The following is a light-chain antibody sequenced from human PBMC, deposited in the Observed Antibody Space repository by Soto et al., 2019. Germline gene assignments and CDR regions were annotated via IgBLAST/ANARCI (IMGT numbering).Light chain of an antibody. CDR2: DAS. Sequence: EIVLTQSPATLSLSPGDRATLSCRASQSVRSSLAWFQQKPGQAPRLLIYDASKRATGIPARFSGSASGADFTLTISSLEPGDFAVYYCQQYIRWPLTFGGGTKVDIK. CDR1: QSVRSS. J-gene: IGKJ4*01. V-gene: IGKV3-11*01. CDR3: QQYIRWPLT.